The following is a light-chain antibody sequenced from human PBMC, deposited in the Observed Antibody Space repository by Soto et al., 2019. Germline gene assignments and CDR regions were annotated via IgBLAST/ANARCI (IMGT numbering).Light chain of an antibody. CDR3: QSYDSSLSGWV. Sequence: QSALTQPPSVSGATGRRVTISCTGGSSNIGAGYDVHWYQQLPGTAPKLLISGNSNRPSGVPDRFSGSKSGTSASLAITGLQAEDEADYYCQSYDSSLSGWVFGGGTKLTV. CDR2: GNS. V-gene: IGLV1-40*01. J-gene: IGLJ3*02. CDR1: SSNIGAGYD.